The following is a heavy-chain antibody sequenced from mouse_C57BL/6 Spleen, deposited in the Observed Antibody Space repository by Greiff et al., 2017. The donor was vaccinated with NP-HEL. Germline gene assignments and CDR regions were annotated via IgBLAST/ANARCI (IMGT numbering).Heavy chain of an antibody. V-gene: IGHV5-6*01. CDR1: GFTFSSYG. J-gene: IGHJ2*01. D-gene: IGHD1-1*01. Sequence: EVKLVESGGDLVKPGGSLKLSCAASGFTFSSYGMSWVRQTPDKRLEWVATISSGGSYTYYPDSVKGRFTISRDNAKNTLYLQMSSLKSEDTAMYYCARHGEGYYDYCDYWGQGSTLTVSS. CDR3: ARHGEGYYDYCDY. CDR2: ISSGGSYT.